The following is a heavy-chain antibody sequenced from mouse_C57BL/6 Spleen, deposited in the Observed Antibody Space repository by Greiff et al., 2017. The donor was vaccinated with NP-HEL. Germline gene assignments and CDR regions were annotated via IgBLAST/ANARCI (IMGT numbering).Heavy chain of an antibody. Sequence: QVQLQQSGPELVKPGASVKISCKASGYAFSSSWMNWVKQRPGKGLEWIGRIYPGDGDTNYNGKFKGKATLTADKSSSTAYMQLSSLTSEDSAVYFCASYDYDAFDYWGQGTTLTVSS. V-gene: IGHV1-82*01. D-gene: IGHD2-4*01. CDR2: IYPGDGDT. J-gene: IGHJ2*01. CDR3: ASYDYDAFDY. CDR1: GYAFSSSW.